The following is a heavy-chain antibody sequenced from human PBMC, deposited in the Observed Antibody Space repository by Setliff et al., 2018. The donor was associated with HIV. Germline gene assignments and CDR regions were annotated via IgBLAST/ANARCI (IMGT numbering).Heavy chain of an antibody. Sequence: PSETLSLTCSVSDDSISSGANYWSWIRQPAGQRLEWIGRIYASGSTNYNPSFKSRVTMSVDTSKNQFSLNLNSVTAADTAVYYCARTLSTMVKTDGYYDYYYMDVWGKGTTVTVSS. CDR2: IYASGST. CDR3: ARTLSTMVKTDGYYDYYYMDV. CDR1: DDSISSGANY. D-gene: IGHD3-10*01. J-gene: IGHJ6*03. V-gene: IGHV4-61*02.